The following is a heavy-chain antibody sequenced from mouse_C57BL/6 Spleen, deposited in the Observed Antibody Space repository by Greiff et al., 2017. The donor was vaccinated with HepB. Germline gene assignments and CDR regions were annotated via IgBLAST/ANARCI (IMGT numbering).Heavy chain of an antibody. CDR2: IDPSDSYT. J-gene: IGHJ4*01. Sequence: QVQLQQPGAELVRPGTSVKLSCKASGYTFTSYWMHWVKQRPGQGLEWIGVIDPSDSYTNYNQKFKGKATLTVDTSSSTAYMQLSSLTSEASAVYYCARYYYAMDYWGQGTSVTVSS. CDR3: ARYYYAMDY. V-gene: IGHV1-59*01. CDR1: GYTFTSYW.